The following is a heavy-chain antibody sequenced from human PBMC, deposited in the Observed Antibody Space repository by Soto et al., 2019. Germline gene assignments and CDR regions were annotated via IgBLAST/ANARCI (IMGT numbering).Heavy chain of an antibody. V-gene: IGHV3-23*01. Sequence: GGSLRLSCAASGFTFSSYAMSWVRQAPGKGLEWVSAISGSGGSTYYADSVKGRFTISRDNSKNTLYLQMNSLRAEDTAVYYCAKAIGYCSGGSCYSYYYYYMDVWGKGTTVTVSS. J-gene: IGHJ6*03. CDR3: AKAIGYCSGGSCYSYYYYYMDV. CDR2: ISGSGGST. D-gene: IGHD2-15*01. CDR1: GFTFSSYA.